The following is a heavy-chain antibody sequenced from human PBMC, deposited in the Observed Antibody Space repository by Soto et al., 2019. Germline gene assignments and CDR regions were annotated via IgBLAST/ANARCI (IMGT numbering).Heavy chain of an antibody. Sequence: QVQLQESGPGLVKPSETLSLTCTVSGGSISSYYWSWIRQPPGKGLEWIGYIYYSGSTNYNPSLKSRVTISVDTSKNQFSLKLSSVTAADTAVYYCARAHYYGSGRLYYYYGMDVWGQGTTVTVSS. CDR1: GGSISSYY. D-gene: IGHD3-10*01. V-gene: IGHV4-59*01. CDR2: IYYSGST. CDR3: ARAHYYGSGRLYYYYGMDV. J-gene: IGHJ6*02.